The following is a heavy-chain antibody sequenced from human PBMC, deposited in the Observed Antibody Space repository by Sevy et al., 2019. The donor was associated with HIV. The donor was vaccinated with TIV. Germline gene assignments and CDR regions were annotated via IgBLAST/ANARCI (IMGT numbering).Heavy chain of an antibody. Sequence: ASVKVSCKVSGYTLTKLSMHWVRQGPGKGLEWMGSFDPEDGETIYAQKFQGRVTMTEDTSTETAHMELRSLKSEDTAVYYCATTKDYYESSGSPFDYWGQGTLVTVSS. J-gene: IGHJ4*02. V-gene: IGHV1-24*01. CDR3: ATTKDYYESSGSPFDY. CDR1: GYTLTKLS. CDR2: FDPEDGET. D-gene: IGHD3-22*01.